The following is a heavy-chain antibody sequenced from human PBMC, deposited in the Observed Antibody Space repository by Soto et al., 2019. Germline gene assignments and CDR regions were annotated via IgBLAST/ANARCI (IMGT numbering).Heavy chain of an antibody. V-gene: IGHV4-59*08. J-gene: IGHJ4*02. CDR2: ISYSGST. CDR1: GGSISSFD. Sequence: QVQLQESGPGLVKPSETLSLTCTVSGGSISSFDWNWIRQSPGKGLEWIGYISYSGSTNYNPSLKSRVTISVDTSKMQFSLKPSSVTAADTAVYYGARQDTSGYAFDYWGQGTLVTVSS. CDR3: ARQDTSGYAFDY. D-gene: IGHD3-22*01.